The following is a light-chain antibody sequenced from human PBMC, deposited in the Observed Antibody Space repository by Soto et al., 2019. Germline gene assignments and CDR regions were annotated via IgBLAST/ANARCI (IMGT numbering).Light chain of an antibody. CDR3: SAYTITNTVV. J-gene: IGLJ2*01. V-gene: IGLV2-14*01. CDR1: ISDFIVYNY. Sequence: QSVLTQPASVSGSPGQSITISCSGTISDFIVYNYVSWYQQHPGKAPKLMLYGVNKRPSGVSNRFSGSKSGNTASLTISGLQAEDEADYSCSAYTITNTVVFGGGTKLTVL. CDR2: GVN.